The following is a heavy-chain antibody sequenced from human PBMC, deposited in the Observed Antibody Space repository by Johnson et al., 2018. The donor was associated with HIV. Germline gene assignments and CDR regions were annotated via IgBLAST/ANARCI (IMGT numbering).Heavy chain of an antibody. CDR2: ISWNSGSI. Sequence: VQLVESGGGVVRPGGSLRLSCAASGFTFDDYGMSWVRQAPGKGLEWVSGISWNSGSIGYADSVKGRFTISRDNAKNSLYLQMNSLRAEDTAVYYCAKDHQDYGGNSDAFDIWGQGTMVTVSS. J-gene: IGHJ3*02. CDR3: AKDHQDYGGNSDAFDI. V-gene: IGHV3-20*04. D-gene: IGHD4-23*01. CDR1: GFTFDDYG.